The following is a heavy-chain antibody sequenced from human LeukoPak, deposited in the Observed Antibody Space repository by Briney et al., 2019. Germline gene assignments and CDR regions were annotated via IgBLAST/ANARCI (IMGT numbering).Heavy chain of an antibody. D-gene: IGHD6-19*01. CDR2: INSNTGGR. J-gene: IGHJ4*02. CDR1: GYTFTSYY. V-gene: IGHV1-2*02. CDR3: LRQANSAWYPDH. Sequence: ASVKVSCKASGYTFTSYYMHWVRQAPGQGLEWMGWINSNTGGRSYAQKFQGRVTMTRDTSITTAYMELISLTSDDTAVYYCLRQANSAWYPDHWGRGTLVTVSS.